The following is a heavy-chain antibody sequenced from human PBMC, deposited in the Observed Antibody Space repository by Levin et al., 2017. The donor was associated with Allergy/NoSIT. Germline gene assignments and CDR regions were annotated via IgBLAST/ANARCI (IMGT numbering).Heavy chain of an antibody. J-gene: IGHJ4*02. CDR3: ASGYYKAACPFDY. Sequence: GGSLRLSCAASGFTFTSYWMNWVRQAPGKGLEWVANIKKDGSETFYADAVKGRFTISRDNAKESLFLELASLRVEDTAIYYGASGYYKAACPFDYWGQGTLVTVSS. CDR1: GFTFTSYW. V-gene: IGHV3-7*01. CDR2: IKKDGSET. D-gene: IGHD3-9*01.